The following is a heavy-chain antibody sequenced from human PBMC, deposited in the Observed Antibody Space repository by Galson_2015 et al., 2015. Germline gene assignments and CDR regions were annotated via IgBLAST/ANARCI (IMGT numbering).Heavy chain of an antibody. V-gene: IGHV1-69*06. D-gene: IGHD2-2*01. CDR2: ITPMFGTA. CDR1: GGSFSTYD. J-gene: IGHJ4*02. CDR3: ARASQDCSRASCPYNY. Sequence: SVKVSCKASGGSFSTYDISWVRQAPGQGLEWMGGITPMFGTANYAQKFQGRVTITADKSTSTAYMEVSSLRSEDTAVYYCARASQDCSRASCPYNYWGQGTLVTISS.